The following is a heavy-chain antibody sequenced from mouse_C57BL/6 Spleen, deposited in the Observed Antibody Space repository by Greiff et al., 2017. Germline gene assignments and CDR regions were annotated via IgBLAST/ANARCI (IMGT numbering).Heavy chain of an antibody. J-gene: IGHJ1*03. CDR2: IRLKSDNYAT. Sequence: EVQVVESGGGLVQPGGSMKLSCVASGFTFSNYWMNWVRQSPEKGLEWVAQIRLKSDNYATHYAESVKGRFTISRDDSKSSVYLQMNNLRAEDTGIYYCTGVIYYDYDEDFDVWGTGTTVTVSS. V-gene: IGHV6-3*01. D-gene: IGHD2-4*01. CDR1: GFTFSNYW. CDR3: TGVIYYDYDEDFDV.